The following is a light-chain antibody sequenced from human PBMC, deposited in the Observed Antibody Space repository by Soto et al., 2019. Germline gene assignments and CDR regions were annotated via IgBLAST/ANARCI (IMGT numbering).Light chain of an antibody. CDR3: QQYNSYQYT. Sequence: DIQMTQSPSTLSASVGDRVTITCRASQSISSWLAWYQQKPGKAPKLQIYDASSLESGVPSRFSGSGSGTEFTLTISSLQPDDFATYYCQQYNSYQYTFGQGTKVDIK. CDR2: DAS. J-gene: IGKJ2*01. CDR1: QSISSW. V-gene: IGKV1-5*01.